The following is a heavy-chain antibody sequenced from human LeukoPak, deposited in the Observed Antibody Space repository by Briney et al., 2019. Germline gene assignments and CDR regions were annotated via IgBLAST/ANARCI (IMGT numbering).Heavy chain of an antibody. Sequence: GGSLRLSCAASGFTFSSYGMHWVRQAPGKGLEWVAFRRFDGSDKYYVDSVKGRFTISRDNSKNTLYLQMNSLRPEDTAVYYCAKGNTMIEKWGQGTLVTVSS. CDR1: GFTFSSYG. V-gene: IGHV3-30*02. CDR2: RRFDGSDK. CDR3: AKGNTMIEK. D-gene: IGHD3-22*01. J-gene: IGHJ4*02.